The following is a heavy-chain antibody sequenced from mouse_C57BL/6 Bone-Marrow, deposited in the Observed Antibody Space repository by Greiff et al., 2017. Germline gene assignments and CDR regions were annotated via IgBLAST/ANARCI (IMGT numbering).Heavy chain of an antibody. CDR1: GYTFTSYW. J-gene: IGHJ1*03. CDR2: IYPGSGST. D-gene: IGHD2-4*01. CDR3: ARDRNFYYDYCYCDFDF. V-gene: IGHV1-55*01. Sequence: QVQLQQSGAELVKPGASVKMSCKASGYTFTSYWITWVKQRPGQGLEWLGDIYPGSGSTNYNEKFKSKATLTVDTSSSTAYMQLSSLTSEDSAVYDCARDRNFYYDYCYCDFDFGGTGTTVTVSS.